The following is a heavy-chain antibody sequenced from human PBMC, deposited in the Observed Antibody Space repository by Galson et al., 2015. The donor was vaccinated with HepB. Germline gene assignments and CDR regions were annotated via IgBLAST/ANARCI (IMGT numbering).Heavy chain of an antibody. D-gene: IGHD2-2*01. J-gene: IGHJ4*02. CDR1: GYTFTSYG. CDR3: ARQAYCSSKSCYRELDY. Sequence: SVKVSCKASGYTFTSYGISWVRQAPGQGLEWMGWISAYNGNTNYAQKLQGRVTMTTDTSTSTAYMELRSLRSDDTAMYYCARQAYCSSKSCYRELDYWGQGTLVTVSS. CDR2: ISAYNGNT. V-gene: IGHV1-18*04.